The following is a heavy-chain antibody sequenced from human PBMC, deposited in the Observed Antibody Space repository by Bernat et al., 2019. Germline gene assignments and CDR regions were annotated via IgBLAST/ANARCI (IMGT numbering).Heavy chain of an antibody. CDR1: GFSLSSSGMC. J-gene: IGHJ4*02. D-gene: IGHD6-6*01. CDR3: ARVLYTSASHAYDH. CDR2: IDWDDDK. V-gene: IGHV2-70*15. Sequence: QVTLRESGPALVRPTQTLTLTCTFSGFSLSSSGMCVTWIRQPPGKALEWLARIDWDDDKYYSTSLKTRLTISKDTSKNQVVLTMTNLDPADTATYYCARVLYTSASHAYDHWGQGTLVTVSS.